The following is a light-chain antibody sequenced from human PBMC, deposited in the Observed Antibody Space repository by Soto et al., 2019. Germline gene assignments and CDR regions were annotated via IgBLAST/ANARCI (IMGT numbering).Light chain of an antibody. CDR3: QQYNSYPT. CDR2: DAS. CDR1: QSISSW. V-gene: IGKV1-5*01. J-gene: IGKJ4*01. Sequence: DIQMTQSPSTLSASVGDRVTITCRASQSISSWLAWYQQKPGKAPKLLIYDASSLESGVPSRFSGSGSGTEFNLTISSLQPDDFATYYCQQYNSYPTFGGGTKVEIK.